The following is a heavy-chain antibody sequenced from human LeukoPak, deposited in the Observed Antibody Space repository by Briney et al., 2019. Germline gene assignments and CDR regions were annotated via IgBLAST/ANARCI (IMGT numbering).Heavy chain of an antibody. CDR1: GFSRKIGTVA. V-gene: IGHV2-5*02. CDR3: AHSGRVAVAGSLFDY. Sequence: ESGPTLVRPPHTLTLTCTFSGFSRKIGTVAVGWVRQPPGKALEWLALIFWDGDTRYSPSLKSRLTITKDTSKSQVVLTRANMGPADTGTYFCAHSGRVAVAGSLFDYWGQGTLVTVSS. J-gene: IGHJ4*02. CDR2: IFWDGDT. D-gene: IGHD6-19*01.